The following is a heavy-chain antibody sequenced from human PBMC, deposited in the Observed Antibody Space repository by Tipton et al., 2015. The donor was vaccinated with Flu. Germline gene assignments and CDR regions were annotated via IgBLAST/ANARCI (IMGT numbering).Heavy chain of an antibody. V-gene: IGHV3-21*01. CDR1: GFTFSSYS. CDR2: ISSSSYI. Sequence: SLRLSCAASGFTFSSYSMNWVRQAPGKGLEWVSSISSSSYIYYADSVKGRFTISRDDAKNSLYLQMNSLRAEDTAVYYCARDESSWLYFDLWGRGTLVTVSS. CDR3: ARDESSWLYFDL. J-gene: IGHJ2*01. D-gene: IGHD3-22*01.